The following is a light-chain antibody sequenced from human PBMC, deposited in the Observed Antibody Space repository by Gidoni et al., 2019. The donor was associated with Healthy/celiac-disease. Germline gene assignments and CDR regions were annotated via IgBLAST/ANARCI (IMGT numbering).Light chain of an antibody. V-gene: IGLV1-40*01. Sequence: QSVLTQPPSVSAAPGQRVTISCTGSSSNIGAGYDVHWYQQLPGTAPKLLIYGNSNRPSGVPDRFSGSKSGTSASLAITGRQAEDEADYYCQSYDSSLSHVVFGGGTKLTVL. CDR2: GNS. J-gene: IGLJ2*01. CDR1: SSNIGAGYD. CDR3: QSYDSSLSHVV.